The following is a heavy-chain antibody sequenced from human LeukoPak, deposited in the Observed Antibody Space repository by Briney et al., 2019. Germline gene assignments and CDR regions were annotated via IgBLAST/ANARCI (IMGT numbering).Heavy chain of an antibody. J-gene: IGHJ4*02. CDR3: ARDPPSAAADTG. D-gene: IGHD6-13*01. CDR2: IIPILGIA. Sequence: GASVKVSCKASGYTFSSYYMHWVRQAPGQGLEWMGRIIPILGIANYAQKFQGRVTITADKSTSTAYMELSSLRSEDTAVYYCARDPPSAAADTGWGQGTLVTVSS. CDR1: GYTFSSYY. V-gene: IGHV1-69*04.